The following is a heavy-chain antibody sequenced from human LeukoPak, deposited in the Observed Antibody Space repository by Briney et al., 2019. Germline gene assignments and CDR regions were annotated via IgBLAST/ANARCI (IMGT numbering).Heavy chain of an antibody. CDR1: GFTLSTYW. V-gene: IGHV3-74*01. Sequence: PGGSLRLSCAASGFTLSTYWMHWVRQGPGKGLVWGSCINSDGSRTTYADSVKGRFTISRDNAKNTLYLQMNTLRVEDTAVYYCARGSWSAADTNIDYWGQGTLVTVSS. J-gene: IGHJ4*02. CDR2: INSDGSRT. D-gene: IGHD6-13*01. CDR3: ARGSWSAADTNIDY.